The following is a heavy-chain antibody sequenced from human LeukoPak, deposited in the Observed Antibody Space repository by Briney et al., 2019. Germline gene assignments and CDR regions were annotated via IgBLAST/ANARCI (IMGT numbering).Heavy chain of an antibody. Sequence: GRSRRLSCAAAGFTFSSYGMHWVRQAPGTGLEWVALIWYDGSHKYSADSVKGRFTISRDNSKHTLYLQMNSLRAEDTAVYYCARGRGAGYSSGYFPFYFDYWGQGTLVTVSS. CDR3: ARGRGAGYSSGYFPFYFDY. CDR1: GFTFSSYG. J-gene: IGHJ4*02. CDR2: IWYDGSHK. V-gene: IGHV3-33*01. D-gene: IGHD6-19*01.